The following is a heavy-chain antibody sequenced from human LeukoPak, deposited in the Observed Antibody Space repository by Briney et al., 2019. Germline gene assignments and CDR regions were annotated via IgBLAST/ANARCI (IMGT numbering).Heavy chain of an antibody. J-gene: IGHJ6*03. CDR3: ARASRLTYMDV. CDR2: ISYDGSNK. D-gene: IGHD2-8*01. CDR1: GFTFSSYG. Sequence: GGSLRLSCAASGFTFSSYGMHWVRQAPGKGLEWVSVISYDGSNKYYADSVKGRFTISRDNAKNSLYLQMNSLRAEDTAVYYCARASRLTYMDVWGKGTTVTVSS. V-gene: IGHV3-30*03.